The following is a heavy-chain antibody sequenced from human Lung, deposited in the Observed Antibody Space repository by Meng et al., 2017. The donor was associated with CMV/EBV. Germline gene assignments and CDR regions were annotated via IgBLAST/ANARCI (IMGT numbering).Heavy chain of an antibody. V-gene: IGHV4-4*02. Sequence: VQLQGSDPGSVQPSGTLSLPCRVSGVSISSNIRWTWVRQPPGKGLEWIGDIDDSGSTNYNPSLNSRISISLDKSKNHFSLKVNSVTAADTAVYYCARGKQDAWELLAYWGQGALVTVSS. J-gene: IGHJ4*02. CDR1: GVSISSNIR. CDR2: IDDSGST. D-gene: IGHD1-26*01. CDR3: ARGKQDAWELLAY.